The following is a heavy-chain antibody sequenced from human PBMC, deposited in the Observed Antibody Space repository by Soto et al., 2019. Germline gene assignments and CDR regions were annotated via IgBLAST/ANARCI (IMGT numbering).Heavy chain of an antibody. CDR3: AKSPSYYGDFDY. V-gene: IGHV3-9*01. Sequence: EVQLVESGGGLVQPGRSLRLSCAASGFTFDDYAMHWVRQAPGKDLEWVSGISWNSGSIGYADSVKGRFTISRDNAKNSLYLQMNSLRAEDTALYYCAKSPSYYGDFDYWGQGTLVTVSS. CDR2: ISWNSGSI. J-gene: IGHJ4*02. CDR1: GFTFDDYA. D-gene: IGHD4-17*01.